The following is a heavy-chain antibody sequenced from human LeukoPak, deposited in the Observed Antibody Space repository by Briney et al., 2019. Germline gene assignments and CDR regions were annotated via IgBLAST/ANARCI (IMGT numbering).Heavy chain of an antibody. CDR3: ARDYGDFSVAAFDI. D-gene: IGHD4-17*01. CDR2: IYPGDSDA. Sequence: GESLKISCKGSGYSFPIYRIGWVRQMPGKGLEWMGIIYPGDSDARYSPSFQGQVTISADKSISTAYLQWSNLKASDTAIYYCARDYGDFSVAAFDIWGQGTMVTVSS. J-gene: IGHJ3*02. CDR1: GYSFPIYR. V-gene: IGHV5-51*01.